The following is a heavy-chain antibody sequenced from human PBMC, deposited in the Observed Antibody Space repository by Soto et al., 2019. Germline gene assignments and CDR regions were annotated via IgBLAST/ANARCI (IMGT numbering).Heavy chain of an antibody. V-gene: IGHV4-30-2*01. J-gene: IGHJ5*02. Sequence: SETLSLTCAVSGRSISSGGYSWSWIRQPPGKGLEWIGYIYHRGSTYYNPSLKSRVTISVDRSKNQFSLKLSSVTAADTAVYYCARVPDRWGQGTLVTVSS. CDR3: ARVPDR. D-gene: IGHD2-2*01. CDR1: GRSISSGGYS. CDR2: IYHRGST.